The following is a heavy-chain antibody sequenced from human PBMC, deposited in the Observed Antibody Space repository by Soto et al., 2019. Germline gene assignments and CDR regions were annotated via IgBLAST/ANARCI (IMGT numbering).Heavy chain of an antibody. CDR1: GGSFSGYY. CDR2: INHSGST. Sequence: QVQLQQWGAGLLKPSETLSLICAVYGGSFSGYYWSWIRQPPGKGLEWIGEINHSGSTNYNPSLKSGVTISVDTSKKQFSLKLSSVTAADTAVYYCERGGIIMVRGRHWFDPWGQGTLVTVSS. D-gene: IGHD3-10*01. CDR3: ERGGIIMVRGRHWFDP. V-gene: IGHV4-34*01. J-gene: IGHJ5*02.